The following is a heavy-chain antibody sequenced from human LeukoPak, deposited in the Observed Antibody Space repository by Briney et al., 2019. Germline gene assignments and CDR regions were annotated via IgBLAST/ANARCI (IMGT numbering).Heavy chain of an antibody. D-gene: IGHD2-2*01. J-gene: IGHJ4*01. CDR2: ISGSGGST. Sequence: PRGSLRLSCAASGFTFSSYAMSWVRQAPGKGLEWVSAISGSGGSTYYADSVKGRFTISRDNSKNTLYLQMNSLRVEDTAVYYCAKDSGYCDTTSCRLANWGQGTLVTVSS. CDR3: AKDSGYCDTTSCRLAN. V-gene: IGHV3-23*01. CDR1: GFTFSSYA.